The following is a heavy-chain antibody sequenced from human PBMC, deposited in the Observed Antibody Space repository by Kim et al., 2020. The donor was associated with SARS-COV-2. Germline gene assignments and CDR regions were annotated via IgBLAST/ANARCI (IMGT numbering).Heavy chain of an antibody. D-gene: IGHD5-12*01. CDR1: GFSFTSYG. CDR2: ISHGGSAE. J-gene: IGHJ5*02. Sequence: GGSLRLSCAASGFSFTSYGMHWVRQAPGKGLEWVAVISHGGSAEHYADPVKGRFTISRDNSKNTLFLQMNSLRSEDTAVYYCVRVQGYGGYDFDCWFDPWGRGTRVTVSS. CDR3: VRVQGYGGYDFDCWFDP. V-gene: IGHV3-30*03.